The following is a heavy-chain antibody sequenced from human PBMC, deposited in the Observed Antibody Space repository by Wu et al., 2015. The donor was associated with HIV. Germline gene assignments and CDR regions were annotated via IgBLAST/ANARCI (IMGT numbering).Heavy chain of an antibody. CDR3: ARDFVRGRDTDTAMPQDY. CDR1: GYTFTGYY. V-gene: IGHV1-2*02. CDR2: INPNSGGT. D-gene: IGHD5-18*01. Sequence: QVQLVQSGAEVKKPGASVKVSCKASGYTFTGYYMHWVRQAPGQGLEWMGWINPNSGGTNYAQKFQGRVTMTRDTSISTAYMELSRLRSDDTAVYYCARDFVRGRDTDTAMPQDYWGQGTLVTVSS. J-gene: IGHJ4*02.